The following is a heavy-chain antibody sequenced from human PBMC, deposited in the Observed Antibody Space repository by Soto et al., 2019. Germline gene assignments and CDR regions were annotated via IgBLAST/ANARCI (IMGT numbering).Heavy chain of an antibody. CDR2: ISAHNGNT. V-gene: IGHV1-18*01. CDR1: GYGFTTYG. D-gene: IGHD1-1*01. J-gene: IGHJ4*02. CDR3: ARGRYGDY. Sequence: QIHLVQSGAEVKKPGASVKVSCKGSGYGFTTYGITWVRQAPGQGLEWMAWISAHNGNTNYAQKRQGSVTVTRDTSTSTAYMALRSLRSDDTAVYYCARGRYGDYWGQGALVTVSS.